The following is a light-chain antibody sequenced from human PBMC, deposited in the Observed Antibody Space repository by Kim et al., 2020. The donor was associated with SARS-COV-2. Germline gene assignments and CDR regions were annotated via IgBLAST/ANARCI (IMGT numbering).Light chain of an antibody. CDR1: SSDVGGYNY. Sequence: GQSNTISCTGTSSDVGGYNYVSWYQQHPGKAPKLMIYDVSKRPSGVSNRFSGSKSGNTASLTISGLQAEDEADYYCSSYTSSSTYVFGGGTQLTVL. CDR2: DVS. V-gene: IGLV2-14*04. CDR3: SSYTSSSTYV. J-gene: IGLJ3*02.